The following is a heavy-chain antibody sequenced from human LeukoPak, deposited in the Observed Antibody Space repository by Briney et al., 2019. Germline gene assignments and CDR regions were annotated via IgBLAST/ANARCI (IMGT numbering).Heavy chain of an antibody. J-gene: IGHJ6*02. CDR1: GFTFSSYA. D-gene: IGHD6-19*01. CDR2: ISYDGSNK. V-gene: IGHV3-30-3*01. Sequence: GGSLRLSCAASGFTFSSYAMHWVRQAPGKGLEWVAVISYDGSNKYYADSVKGRFTISRDNSKNTLYLQMNSLRAEDTAVYYCARDLRAAVAWRSYYGMDVWGQGTTVTVSS. CDR3: ARDLRAAVAWRSYYGMDV.